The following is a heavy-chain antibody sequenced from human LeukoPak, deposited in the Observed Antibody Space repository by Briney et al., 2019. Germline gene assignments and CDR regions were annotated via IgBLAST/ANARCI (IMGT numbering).Heavy chain of an antibody. CDR3: ARDADTAMVTYYYYGMDV. D-gene: IGHD5-18*01. CDR1: GFTFSSYS. J-gene: IGHJ6*02. CDR2: ISSSSSYI. V-gene: IGHV3-21*01. Sequence: GGSLRLSCAASGFTFSSYSMNWVRQAPGKGLEWVSSISSSSSYIYYADSVKGRFTISRDNAKNSLYLQMNSLRAEDTAVYYCARDADTAMVTYYYYGMDVWGQGTTVTVSS.